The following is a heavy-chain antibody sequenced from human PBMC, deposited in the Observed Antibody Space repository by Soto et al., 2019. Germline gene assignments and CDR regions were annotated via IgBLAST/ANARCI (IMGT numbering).Heavy chain of an antibody. CDR1: GGSISSGGYH. CDR3: ARDPTP. CDR2: IHYSGST. Sequence: QVQLQESGPGLVKPSQTLSLTCTVSGGSISSGGYHWSWIRQHPGKGLEWIGYIHYSGSTYYTPSLKSRGTISEDTSKNQFSRKLSSVTAADTAVYYCARDPTPWGQGTLVTVPS. V-gene: IGHV4-31*03. J-gene: IGHJ5*02.